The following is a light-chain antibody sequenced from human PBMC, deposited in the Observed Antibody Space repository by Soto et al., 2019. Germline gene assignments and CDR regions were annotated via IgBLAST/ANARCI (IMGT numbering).Light chain of an antibody. J-gene: IGLJ1*01. CDR1: SGGIGAYDY. CDR2: EVN. Sequence: QSALTQPASLSGSPRKSITISCTGTSGGIGAYDYVSWFQQHPGKAPKLMISEVNTRPSGVSNRFSGSKSGNTAYLTISGLQVEDEAEYFCFSFITTSTNVFGTGTKDTVL. CDR3: FSFITTSTNV. V-gene: IGLV2-14*01.